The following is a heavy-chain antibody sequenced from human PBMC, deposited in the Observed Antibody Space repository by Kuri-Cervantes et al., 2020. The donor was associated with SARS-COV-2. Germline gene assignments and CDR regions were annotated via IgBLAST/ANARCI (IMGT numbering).Heavy chain of an antibody. D-gene: IGHD3-3*01. J-gene: IGHJ6*02. CDR1: GFTFSSYG. CDR3: ARVDDSGYYGMDV. V-gene: IGHV3-33*01. CDR2: IWYDGSNK. Sequence: LSLTCAASGFTFSSYGMHWVRQAPGKGLEWVAVIWYDGSNKYYADSVKGRFTISRDNSKSTLYLQMNSLRAGDTAVYYCARVDDSGYYGMDVWDQGTTVTVSS.